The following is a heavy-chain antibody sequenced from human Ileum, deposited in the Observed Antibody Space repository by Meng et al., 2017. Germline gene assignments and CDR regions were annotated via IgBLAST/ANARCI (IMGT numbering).Heavy chain of an antibody. J-gene: IGHJ4*02. CDR3: TGDATRGGDFDF. Sequence: SLKSSGAASGFIFTKYWMSWVRQAPGKGQEWVANIKEDGSKTYYVDSVKGRFTNSRDNAKISLDLQMNSLSAEDTGIYYCTGDATRGGDFDFWGQGTLVTVSS. V-gene: IGHV3-7*01. CDR2: IKEDGSKT. D-gene: IGHD4-17*01. CDR1: GFIFTKYW.